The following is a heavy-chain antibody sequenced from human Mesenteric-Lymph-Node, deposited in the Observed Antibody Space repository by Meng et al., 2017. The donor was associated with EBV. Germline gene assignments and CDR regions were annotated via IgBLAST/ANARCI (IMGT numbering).Heavy chain of an antibody. D-gene: IGHD6-13*01. CDR3: ARPDSSSWIHFDY. J-gene: IGHJ4*02. Sequence: QGHLTGSGPGLGKASETLSLPCSGSGGSLNSGDYYWSWIRQPPGKGLEWIGSIYYSGSTYYNPSLKSRVTISVDTSKNQFSLKLSSVTAADTAVYYCARPDSSSWIHFDYWGQGTLVTVSS. CDR1: GGSLNSGDYY. CDR2: IYYSGST. V-gene: IGHV4-39*01.